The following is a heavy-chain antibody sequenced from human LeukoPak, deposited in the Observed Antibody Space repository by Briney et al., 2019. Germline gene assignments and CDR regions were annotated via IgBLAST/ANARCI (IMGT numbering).Heavy chain of an antibody. CDR2: ISGSGGST. J-gene: IGHJ6*03. CDR1: GFTFSSYA. V-gene: IGHV3-23*01. Sequence: SGGSLRLSCAASGFTFSSYAMSWVRQAPGKGLEWVSAISGSGGSTYYADSVKGRFTISRDNSKNTLYLQMNSLRAEDTAVYYCARVIVVRGVIYYYYYMDVWGKGTTVTISS. CDR3: ARVIVVRGVIYYYYYMDV. D-gene: IGHD3-10*01.